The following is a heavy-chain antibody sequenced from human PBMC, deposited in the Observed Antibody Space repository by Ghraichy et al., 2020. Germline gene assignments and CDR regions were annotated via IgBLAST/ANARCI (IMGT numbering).Heavy chain of an antibody. CDR2: RYYSALT. Sequence: SETLSLTCSVSGASISSGGYYWTWIRQHPGKGLEWIGYRYYSALTYYNPSLESRLTISLDTAKNHFSLKLNSVTAADTAVYYCARAPALILDYPDSSGYRPNAFHLWGQGTLVTVSS. V-gene: IGHV4-31*03. CDR1: GASISSGGYY. J-gene: IGHJ3*01. CDR3: ARAPALILDYPDSSGYRPNAFHL. D-gene: IGHD3-22*01.